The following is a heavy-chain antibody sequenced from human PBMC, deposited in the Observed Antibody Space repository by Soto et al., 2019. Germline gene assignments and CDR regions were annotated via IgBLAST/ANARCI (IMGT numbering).Heavy chain of an antibody. CDR1: GCIFTSYC. CDR3: ARHRKYCTSKSCSTAFDY. V-gene: IGHV5-10-1*01. Sequence: GDALNISCRGSGCIFTSYCIVLVREMPGEGLEWMGRIDPSDSYTNYIPSFQVHVTISADKSISTAYLQWSSLKASDTATYYCARHRKYCTSKSCSTAFDYWGQGTLVTVSS. J-gene: IGHJ4*02. CDR2: IDPSDSYT. D-gene: IGHD2-2*01.